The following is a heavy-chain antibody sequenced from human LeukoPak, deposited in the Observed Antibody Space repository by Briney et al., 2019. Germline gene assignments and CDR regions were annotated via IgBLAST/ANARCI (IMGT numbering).Heavy chain of an antibody. J-gene: IGHJ4*02. V-gene: IGHV3-7*01. D-gene: IGHD1-14*01. Sequence: GGSLRLSCAASGFTFSSYWMSWVRRAAGKGLEWVANIKNDGSEKYYADSVRGRFSFSRDNAKNSLNLQMNSLRDEDTAVYYCAKDTRSLPDSIDYWGQGTLVTVSS. CDR2: IKNDGSEK. CDR3: AKDTRSLPDSIDY. CDR1: GFTFSSYW.